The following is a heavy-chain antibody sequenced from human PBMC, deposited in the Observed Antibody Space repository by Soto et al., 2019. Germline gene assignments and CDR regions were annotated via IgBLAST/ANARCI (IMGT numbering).Heavy chain of an antibody. Sequence: GGSLRLSCAASGLTVTTNYMSWVRQAPGKGLEWVSVIYSGGNTYYADSVEGRFTISRDNSKNTLYLQMRSLRADDTAVYYCARGPRVVAADVAVFDSWGQGTLVTVSS. V-gene: IGHV3-53*01. J-gene: IGHJ4*02. CDR1: GLTVTTNY. CDR2: IYSGGNT. CDR3: ARGPRVVAADVAVFDS. D-gene: IGHD2-15*01.